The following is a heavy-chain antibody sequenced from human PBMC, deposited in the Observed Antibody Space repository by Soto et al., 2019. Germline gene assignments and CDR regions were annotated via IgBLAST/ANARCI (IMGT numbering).Heavy chain of an antibody. CDR3: ARHITMIVVVDYYYYGMDV. J-gene: IGHJ6*02. CDR1: GGTFSSYA. Sequence: QVQLVQSGAEVKKPGSSMKVSCKASGGTFSSYAISWVRQAPGQGLEWMGGIIPIFGTANYAQKFQGRVTITADESTSTAYMELSSLRSEDTAVYYCARHITMIVVVDYYYYGMDVWGQGTTVTVSS. CDR2: IIPIFGTA. V-gene: IGHV1-69*01. D-gene: IGHD3-22*01.